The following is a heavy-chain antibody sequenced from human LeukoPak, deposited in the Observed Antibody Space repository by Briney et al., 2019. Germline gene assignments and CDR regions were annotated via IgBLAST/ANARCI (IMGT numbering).Heavy chain of an antibody. D-gene: IGHD6-19*01. Sequence: GGSLRLSCAASGFTFSSYWMSWVSQAPGKGLEWVANIKQDGSEKYYVDSVKGRFTISRDNAKNSLYLQMNSLRAEDTAVYYCASLGWYYRQGRNPLDYWGQGTLVTVSS. CDR3: ASLGWYYRQGRNPLDY. CDR1: GFTFSSYW. CDR2: IKQDGSEK. V-gene: IGHV3-7*01. J-gene: IGHJ4*02.